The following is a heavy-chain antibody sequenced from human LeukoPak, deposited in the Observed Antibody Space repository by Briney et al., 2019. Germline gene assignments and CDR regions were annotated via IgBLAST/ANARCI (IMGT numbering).Heavy chain of an antibody. J-gene: IGHJ4*02. CDR3: TRVQRRVRESPSGFDY. D-gene: IGHD3-10*01. V-gene: IGHV1-46*01. CDR1: GYTFTDYY. Sequence: GASVKVSCKASGYTFTDYYMHCVRQAPGQGLEWMGIINPSGGSTIYAQKFQGRLAMTRDTSTSTVYMELSSLRSEDTAVYYCTRVQRRVRESPSGFDYWGQGTLVTVSS. CDR2: INPSGGST.